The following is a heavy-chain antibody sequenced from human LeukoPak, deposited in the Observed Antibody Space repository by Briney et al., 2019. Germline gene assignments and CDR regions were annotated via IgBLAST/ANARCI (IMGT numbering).Heavy chain of an antibody. V-gene: IGHV5-51*01. D-gene: IGHD5-18*01. Sequence: GESLKISCPHSGDTFTNYWIAWVRQLPGKGLEWMGIIYPGDSDTRYSPSFQGQVTISADKSISTAYLQWSSLKASDTAMYYCARASGYSYGYRAFDIWGQGTMVTVSS. CDR1: GDTFTNYW. J-gene: IGHJ3*02. CDR2: IYPGDSDT. CDR3: ARASGYSYGYRAFDI.